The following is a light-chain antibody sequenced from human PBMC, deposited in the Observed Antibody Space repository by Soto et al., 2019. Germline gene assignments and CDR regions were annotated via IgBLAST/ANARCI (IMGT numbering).Light chain of an antibody. J-gene: IGLJ1*01. CDR3: ASYTSGTTPFV. V-gene: IGLV2-8*01. Sequence: QSVLTQPPSASGSPGQSVTISCTGTSSDIGGYNYVSWYQQHPGKAPKLMIYEVIKRPSGVPDRFSGSRSGNTASLTVSGLQADDEADYYCASYTSGTTPFVFGTGTKVTVL. CDR1: SSDIGGYNY. CDR2: EVI.